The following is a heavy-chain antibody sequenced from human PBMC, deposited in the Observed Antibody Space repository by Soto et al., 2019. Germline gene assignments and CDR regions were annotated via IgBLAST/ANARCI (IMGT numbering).Heavy chain of an antibody. CDR3: ARSQGISTRLVIYYYYYYGMDV. CDR2: IIPIPGTA. V-gene: IGHV1-69*01. J-gene: IGHJ6*02. CDR1: GGTFGSYA. Sequence: QVQLVQSGAEVQKPGSSVKVSCKASGGTFGSYAISWVRQAPGQGLEWMGGIIPIPGTANYAQKFQGRVTIAAAESTSTAYMELSSLRSEDTAVYYCARSQGISTRLVIYYYYYYGMDVWGQGTTVTVSS. D-gene: IGHD2-2*01.